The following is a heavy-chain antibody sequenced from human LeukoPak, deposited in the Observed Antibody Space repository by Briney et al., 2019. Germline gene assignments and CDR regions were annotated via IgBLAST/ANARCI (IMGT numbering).Heavy chain of an antibody. J-gene: IGHJ6*03. CDR2: IYIDGIT. V-gene: IGHV4-39*07. CDR3: ARRNHYFYYMDV. CDR1: GGSISSSSYY. Sequence: SETLSLTCTVSGGSISSSSYYWAWIRQPPGKGLEWIGSIYIDGITHYNSSLQSRVTISLDTSENQFSLTLSSVTAADTAVYYCARRNHYFYYMDVWGKGTTVTVSS.